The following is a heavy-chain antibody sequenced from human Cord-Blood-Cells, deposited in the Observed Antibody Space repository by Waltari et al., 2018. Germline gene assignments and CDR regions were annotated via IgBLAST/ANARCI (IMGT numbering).Heavy chain of an antibody. D-gene: IGHD3-10*01. CDR2: IYYSGST. V-gene: IGHV4-39*01. J-gene: IGHJ4*02. Sequence: QLQLQESGPGLVKPSETLSLTCTVSGGSISSSSYYWGWIRQPPGKGLEWIGSIYYSGSTSYNPSLKSRVTISLDTSKTQFSLKLSSVTAADTAVYYCVSLVYIWFGELLSYFDYWGQGTLVTVSS. CDR1: GGSISSSSYY. CDR3: VSLVYIWFGELLSYFDY.